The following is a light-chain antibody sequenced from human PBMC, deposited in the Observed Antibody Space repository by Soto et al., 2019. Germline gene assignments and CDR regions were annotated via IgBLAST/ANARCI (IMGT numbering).Light chain of an antibody. CDR1: SSNIGAGYD. CDR2: GNS. J-gene: IGLJ2*01. CDR3: QSYDSSLSGYVV. Sequence: QSVLTQPRSVSGAPGQRVTISCTGSSSNIGAGYDVHWYQQLPGTAPKLLIYGNSNRPSGVPDRFSGSKSGTSASLAITGLQAEDEADYYCQSYDSSLSGYVVFGGGTKLTVL. V-gene: IGLV1-40*01.